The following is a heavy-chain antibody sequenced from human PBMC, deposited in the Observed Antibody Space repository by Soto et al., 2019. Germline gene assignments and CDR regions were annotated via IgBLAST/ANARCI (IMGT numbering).Heavy chain of an antibody. CDR3: ARGPKLDSSGYYWYYYYYGMDV. Sequence: GASVKVSCKASGGTFSSYAISWVRQAPGQGREWMGGIIPIFGTANYAQKFQGRVTITADESTSTAYMELSSLRSEDTAVYYCARGPKLDSSGYYWYYYYYGMDVWGQGTTVTVSS. CDR1: GGTFSSYA. V-gene: IGHV1-69*13. J-gene: IGHJ6*02. D-gene: IGHD3-22*01. CDR2: IIPIFGTA.